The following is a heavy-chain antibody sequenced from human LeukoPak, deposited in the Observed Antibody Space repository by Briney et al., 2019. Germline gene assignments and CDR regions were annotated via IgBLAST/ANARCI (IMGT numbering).Heavy chain of an antibody. Sequence: SETLSLTCTVSGGSISSYYWSWIRQPPGKGLEWIGYIYYSGSTNYNPSLKSRVTISVDTSKNQFSLKLSSVAAAGTAVYYCARGYSGYDPTYFDYWGQGTLVTVSS. D-gene: IGHD5-12*01. CDR2: IYYSGST. CDR3: ARGYSGYDPTYFDY. CDR1: GGSISSYY. V-gene: IGHV4-59*01. J-gene: IGHJ4*02.